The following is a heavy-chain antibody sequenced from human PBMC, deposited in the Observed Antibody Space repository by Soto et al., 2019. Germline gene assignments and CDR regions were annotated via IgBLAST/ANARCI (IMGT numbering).Heavy chain of an antibody. CDR2: ISVEGTKE. Sequence: QVQRVESGGGVVQPGTSLRLSCVTSGFIINNYGLYWVRQAPGKGLEWVASISVEGTKENYADSVKGRCSISRDKSKNTLYLEMNSLRGEDTAVYYCAREVADWQYFDYWGQGTLVTVSP. D-gene: IGHD2-15*01. J-gene: IGHJ4*02. CDR1: GFIINNYG. V-gene: IGHV3-30-3*01. CDR3: AREVADWQYFDY.